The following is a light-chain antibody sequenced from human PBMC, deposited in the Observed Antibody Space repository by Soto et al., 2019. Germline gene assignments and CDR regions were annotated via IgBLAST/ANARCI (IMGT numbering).Light chain of an antibody. J-gene: IGLJ1*01. CDR2: SSN. CDR3: AAWDDSLNGHV. Sequence: QSVLTQPPSASGTPGQRVTISCSGSSSNIGSNSANWYQQLPGTAPNVLIYSSNKRPSGVPDRFSGSKSGTSASLAISGLQSEDEADYYCAAWDDSLNGHVFGTGTKVTVL. V-gene: IGLV1-44*01. CDR1: SSNIGSNS.